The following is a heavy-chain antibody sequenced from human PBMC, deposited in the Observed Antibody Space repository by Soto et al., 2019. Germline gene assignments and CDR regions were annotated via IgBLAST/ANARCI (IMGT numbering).Heavy chain of an antibody. D-gene: IGHD6-13*01. CDR3: ARDAVLAAAGLDY. Sequence: EASVKVSCKASGYTFTSYAMHWLRQAPGQRLEWMGWINAGNGNTKYSQKFQGRVTITRDTSASTAYMELSSLRSEDTAVYYCARDAVLAAAGLDYWGQGTLVTVSS. CDR2: INAGNGNT. J-gene: IGHJ4*02. V-gene: IGHV1-3*01. CDR1: GYTFTSYA.